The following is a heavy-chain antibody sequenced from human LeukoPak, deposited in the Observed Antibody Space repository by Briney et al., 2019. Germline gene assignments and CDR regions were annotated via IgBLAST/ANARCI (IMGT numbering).Heavy chain of an antibody. CDR1: GFTFSSYW. Sequence: GGSLRLSCAASGFTFSSYWMSWVRQAPGKGLEWVANIRQDGDEKSYVDSVKGRFTISRDNSKNTLYLQMNSLRAEDTAVYHCARGPSGYHNTGGQGTLVTVSS. D-gene: IGHD5-12*01. V-gene: IGHV3-7*01. J-gene: IGHJ4*02. CDR3: ARGPSGYHNT. CDR2: IRQDGDEK.